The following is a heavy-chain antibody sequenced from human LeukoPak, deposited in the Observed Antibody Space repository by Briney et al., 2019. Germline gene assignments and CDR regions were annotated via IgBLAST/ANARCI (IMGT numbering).Heavy chain of an antibody. Sequence: PGGSLRLSCAASGFTFSSYAMSWVRQAPGKGLEWVSAISGSGGSTYYADSVKGRFTISRDNSKNTLYLQMNSLRAEDTAVYYCAKDLRVSSSSGAFDYWGQGTLVTVSS. D-gene: IGHD6-6*01. V-gene: IGHV3-23*01. CDR2: ISGSGGST. J-gene: IGHJ4*02. CDR1: GFTFSSYA. CDR3: AKDLRVSSSSGAFDY.